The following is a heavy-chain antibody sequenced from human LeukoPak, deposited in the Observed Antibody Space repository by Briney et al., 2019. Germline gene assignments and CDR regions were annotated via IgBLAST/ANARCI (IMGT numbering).Heavy chain of an antibody. CDR3: ARGRYYGSDCYPPHFDC. D-gene: IGHD2-21*02. V-gene: IGHV3-11*01. J-gene: IGHJ4*02. CDR2: ISSSGTNI. CDR1: GFTFSDYY. Sequence: PGGSLRLSCAASGFTFSDYYMSWIRQAPGKGLEWVSYISSSGTNIYYADSVKGRFTISRGNAKNSLYLQMNSLRAEDTAMYYCARGRYYGSDCYPPHFDCWGQGTLVTVSS.